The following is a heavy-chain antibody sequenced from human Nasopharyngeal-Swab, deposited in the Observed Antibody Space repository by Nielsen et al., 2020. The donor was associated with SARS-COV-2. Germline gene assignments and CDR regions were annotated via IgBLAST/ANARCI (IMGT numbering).Heavy chain of an antibody. J-gene: IGHJ4*01. CDR3: AKRHDLDISGYYSFAY. CDR2: VLPVGSKK. V-gene: IGHV3-30*18. CDR1: GFLFTNHA. Sequence: GESLKISCVGFGFLFTNHAIHWVRQAPGKGLEWVSLVLPVGSKKYYADSVQGRFTISRDNSKNTVYLQINNLRPEDTAVYYCAKRHDLDISGYYSFAYWGHGTLVTVSP. D-gene: IGHD3-22*01.